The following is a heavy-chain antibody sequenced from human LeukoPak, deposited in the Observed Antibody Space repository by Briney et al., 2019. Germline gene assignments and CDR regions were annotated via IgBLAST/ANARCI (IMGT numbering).Heavy chain of an antibody. J-gene: IGHJ5*02. CDR2: INHSGST. D-gene: IGHD3-10*01. CDR1: GGSFSGYY. Sequence: SETLSLTCAVYGGSFSGYYWSWIRQPPGKGLEWIGEINHSGSTNYNPSLKSRVTISVDTSKNQFSLKLSSVTAADTAVYYCARVCFRGVKGSWFDPWGQGTLVTVSS. V-gene: IGHV4-34*01. CDR3: ARVCFRGVKGSWFDP.